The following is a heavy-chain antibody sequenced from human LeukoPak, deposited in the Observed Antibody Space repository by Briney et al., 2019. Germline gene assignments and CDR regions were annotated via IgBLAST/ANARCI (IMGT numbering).Heavy chain of an antibody. V-gene: IGHV3-30*18. CDR3: AKGQPGGTHLPSWAPYYFDY. J-gene: IGHJ4*02. CDR2: ISYDGSNK. Sequence: SGGSLRLSCAASGFTFSSSGMHWVRQAPGKGLQWVAVISYDGSNKYYTNSVKGRFTISRDNSKNTVYLQMNSLRAEDTAVYYCAKGQPGGTHLPSWAPYYFDYWGQGTLVTVSS. D-gene: IGHD1-14*01. CDR1: GFTFSSSG.